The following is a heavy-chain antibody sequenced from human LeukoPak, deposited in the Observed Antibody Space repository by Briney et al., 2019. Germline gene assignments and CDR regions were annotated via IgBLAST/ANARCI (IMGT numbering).Heavy chain of an antibody. CDR3: ARGVGQDAFDI. J-gene: IGHJ3*02. CDR1: GFTFSSYA. D-gene: IGHD1-26*01. V-gene: IGHV3-30*14. CDR2: IPSDGGNK. Sequence: GGSLRLSCAASGFTFSSYAMHWVRQAPGKGLEWVAVIPSDGGNKYYADSVKGRFTISKDNSKNTLYLQMTNLRVEDTAVYYCARGVGQDAFDIWGQGTMVTVSS.